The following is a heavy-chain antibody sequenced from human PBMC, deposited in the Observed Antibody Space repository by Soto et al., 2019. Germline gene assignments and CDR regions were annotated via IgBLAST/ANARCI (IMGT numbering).Heavy chain of an antibody. CDR2: IKSSNGGT. CDR3: ARVWFGELLGLGDWFDP. V-gene: IGHV1-18*01. Sequence: VQLVQSGPEVKKPGASVKVSCKSSGYNFNTYGVTWVRQAPGQGLQWMGWIKSSNGGTKYAQKFQGRVTITTDTSTNTAYVELRSLRSDDTAVYYCARVWFGELLGLGDWFDPWGQGTLVTVSS. CDR1: GYNFNTYG. D-gene: IGHD3-10*01. J-gene: IGHJ5*02.